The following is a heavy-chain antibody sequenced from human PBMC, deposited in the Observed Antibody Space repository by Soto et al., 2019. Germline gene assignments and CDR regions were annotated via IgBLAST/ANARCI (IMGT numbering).Heavy chain of an antibody. CDR1: GFTFSDDC. J-gene: IGHJ4*02. CDR2: INKDGSYK. Sequence: PXGSLGLSFATSGFTFSDDCVHWVRQVPGKGLVWVSRINKDGSYKNYADFVEGRFTISRDDAKSELYLHMDRLRAEDTAVYYCERGGLEPFDYLGQGALVTVSS. V-gene: IGHV3-74*01. CDR3: ERGGLEPFDY. D-gene: IGHD1-1*01.